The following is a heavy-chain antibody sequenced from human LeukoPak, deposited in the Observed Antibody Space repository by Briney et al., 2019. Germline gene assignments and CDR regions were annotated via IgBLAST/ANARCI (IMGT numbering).Heavy chain of an antibody. D-gene: IGHD5-18*01. CDR2: IYYSGST. CDR1: GGSISSSSYY. CDR3: ARDFRSLRGYSYGLCDY. J-gene: IGHJ4*02. Sequence: SETLSLTCTVSGGSISSSSYYWGWIRQSPGKGLEWIGSIYYSGSTYYNPSLKSRVTISVDTSKNQFSLKLSSVTAADTAVYYCARDFRSLRGYSYGLCDYWGQGILVTVSS. V-gene: IGHV4-39*07.